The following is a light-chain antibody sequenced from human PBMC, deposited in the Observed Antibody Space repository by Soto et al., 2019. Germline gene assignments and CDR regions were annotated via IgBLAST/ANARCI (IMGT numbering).Light chain of an antibody. V-gene: IGKV1-39*01. CDR1: QSISSY. CDR2: AAS. CDR3: QQSYSTPPT. Sequence: DIQMTQSPSSLSTSVGDRVTITCRASQSISSYLNWYQQKPGKAPKLLIYAASSLQSGVPSRFSGSGSGTDFTLTISSLQPEDFAPNYCQQSYSTPPTFGQGTKLEIK. J-gene: IGKJ2*01.